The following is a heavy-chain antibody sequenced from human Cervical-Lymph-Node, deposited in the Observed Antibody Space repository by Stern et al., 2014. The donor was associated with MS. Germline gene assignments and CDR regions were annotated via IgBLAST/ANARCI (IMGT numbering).Heavy chain of an antibody. CDR3: LGGSCYSWDGMHV. V-gene: IGHV2-70*13. J-gene: IGHJ6*02. Sequence: QVTLKESGPALVEATQTLTLTCTFSGFSLSTGGMCVSWIRQPPGQALEWLARIDWDGDEYYSPSLKTRLTISRDTSNNLVVLTVPNVDPVDTATYYCLGGSCYSWDGMHVWGQGTTVTVSS. CDR2: IDWDGDE. D-gene: IGHD2-15*01. CDR1: GFSLSTGGMC.